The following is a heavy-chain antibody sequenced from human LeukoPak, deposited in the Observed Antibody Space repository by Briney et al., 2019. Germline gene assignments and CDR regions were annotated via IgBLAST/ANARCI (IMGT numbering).Heavy chain of an antibody. Sequence: GGSLRLSCAASGFTFSLYWMHWVRQAPGKGLVWVSRISSDGSNTNYADSVKGRFTISRDNAKNTLYLQMDSLTGDDTAVYYCASRNFGSSPFDYWGQGTLVTVSS. CDR2: ISSDGSNT. V-gene: IGHV3-74*01. J-gene: IGHJ4*02. CDR3: ASRNFGSSPFDY. CDR1: GFTFSLYW. D-gene: IGHD3-10*01.